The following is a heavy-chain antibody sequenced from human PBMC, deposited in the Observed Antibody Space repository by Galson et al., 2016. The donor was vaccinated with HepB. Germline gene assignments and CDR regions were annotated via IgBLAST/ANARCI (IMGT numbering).Heavy chain of an antibody. CDR1: GFTFSIYA. D-gene: IGHD6-19*01. J-gene: IGHJ3*02. CDR2: MAYDETRR. Sequence: SLRLSCAASGFTFSIYAMHRVRQAPGKGLEWVAFMAYDETRRYYADSVKGRFTISRDNSNNTLYLQMDSLRAEDTAVYYCARADSSGWYGPFAFDIWGQGTMVTVSS. V-gene: IGHV3-30-3*01. CDR3: ARADSSGWYGPFAFDI.